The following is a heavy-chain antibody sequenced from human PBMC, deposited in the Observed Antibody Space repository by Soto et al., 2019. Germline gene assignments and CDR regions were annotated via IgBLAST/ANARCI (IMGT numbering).Heavy chain of an antibody. Sequence: GPTLANPTQTLTLTCTLSWYSLSTTGVGAGWIRQPPGQALEWLTLIYWTDDKRYTPYLKSRRTFTEDTSKNEADLTITNMDPVDSDTYCCARCLGGLTGRLDKWFEPWGQGTLVTVSP. J-gene: IGHJ5*02. CDR2: IYWTDDK. CDR1: WYSLSTTGVG. D-gene: IGHD6-6*01. V-gene: IGHV2-5*01. CDR3: ARCLGGLTGRLDKWFEP.